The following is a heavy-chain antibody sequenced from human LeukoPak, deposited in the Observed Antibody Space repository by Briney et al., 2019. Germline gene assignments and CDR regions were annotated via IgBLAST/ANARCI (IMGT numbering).Heavy chain of an antibody. D-gene: IGHD2-21*02. CDR1: GCTFTDFG. Sequence: GASVTVSFKASGCTFTDFGVSGVRRARGQGREGMGCISTYGVDTKYAQRFQGRVTITTDTSTSTAYMDLRSLRSDDTAVYYCARGVTARDSYDIWGQGTILSVSS. CDR2: ISTYGVDT. J-gene: IGHJ3*02. CDR3: ARGVTARDSYDI. V-gene: IGHV1-18*01.